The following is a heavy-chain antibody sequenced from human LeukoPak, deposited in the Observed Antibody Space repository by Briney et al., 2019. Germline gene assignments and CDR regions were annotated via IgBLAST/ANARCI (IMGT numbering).Heavy chain of an antibody. J-gene: IGHJ5*02. D-gene: IGHD3-9*01. Sequence: SETLSLACTVSGGSISSSSYYWGWIRQPPGKGLEWIGSIYHSGSTYYNPSLKSRVTISVDTSKNQFSLKLSSVTAADTAVYYCARLRAYYDILTGYYIPNWFDPWGQGTLVTVSS. V-gene: IGHV4-39*01. CDR1: GGSISSSSYY. CDR3: ARLRAYYDILTGYYIPNWFDP. CDR2: IYHSGST.